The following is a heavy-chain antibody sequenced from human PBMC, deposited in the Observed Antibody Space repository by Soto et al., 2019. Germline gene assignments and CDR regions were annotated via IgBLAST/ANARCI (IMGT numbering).Heavy chain of an antibody. D-gene: IGHD4-17*01. CDR1: GGSISSYY. CDR3: ARRYGDCFDY. CDR2: IYYSGST. V-gene: IGHV4-59*08. J-gene: IGHJ4*02. Sequence: SETLSLTCAVSGGSISSYYWSWIRQPPGKGLEWIGYIYYSGSTNYNPSLKSRVTISVDTSKNQFSLKLSSVTAADAAVYYCARRYGDCFDYWGQGTLVTVSS.